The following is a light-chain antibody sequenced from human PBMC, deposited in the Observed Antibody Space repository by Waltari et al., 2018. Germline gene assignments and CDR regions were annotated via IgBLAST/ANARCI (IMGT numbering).Light chain of an antibody. J-gene: IGLJ1*01. CDR1: SSDVGTYYH. CDR3: SSYTTSSTVYV. Sequence: QSALTPPASVSGSPGQSITISCTGTSSDVGTYYHVPWYQQHPGKAPKLMIYDVTKRPSGIANRFSGSKSGNTASLTISGLQAEDEADYYCSSYTTSSTVYVFGTGTKVTVL. CDR2: DVT. V-gene: IGLV2-14*03.